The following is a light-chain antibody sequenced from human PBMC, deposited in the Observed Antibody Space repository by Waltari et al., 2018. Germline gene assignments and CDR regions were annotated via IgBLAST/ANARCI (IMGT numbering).Light chain of an antibody. V-gene: IGLV2-14*01. CDR1: SSDIGGYNY. Sequence: QSALTQPASVSGSPGQSITISCTGTSSDIGGYNYVSWYQQYPGEAPKVVIYDVNSRPAGVSNRFSGSKSGNTASLTISALQAEDEADYYCNSHSSSDTPSVFGGGTKLTVL. CDR2: DVN. J-gene: IGLJ3*02. CDR3: NSHSSSDTPSV.